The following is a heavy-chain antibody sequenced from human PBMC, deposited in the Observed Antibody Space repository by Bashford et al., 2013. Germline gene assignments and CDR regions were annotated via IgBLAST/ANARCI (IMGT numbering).Heavy chain of an antibody. D-gene: IGHD1-7*01. Sequence: WVAPDARKGLEWMGIIYPGDSDIRYSPSFQGQVTISADKSISTAYLQWSSLKASDTAIYYCARGIVTTGTTTDYWGQGTLVTVSS. CDR2: IYPGDSDI. V-gene: IGHV5-51*01. CDR3: ARGIVTTGTTTDY. J-gene: IGHJ4*02.